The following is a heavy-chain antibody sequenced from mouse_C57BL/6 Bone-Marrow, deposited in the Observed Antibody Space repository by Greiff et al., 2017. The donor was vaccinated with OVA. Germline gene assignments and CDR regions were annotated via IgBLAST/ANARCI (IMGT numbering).Heavy chain of an antibody. D-gene: IGHD2-14*01. CDR3: AREGIRAWFAY. CDR1: GYSFTGYY. J-gene: IGHJ3*01. CDR2: INPSTGGT. Sequence: VHVKQSGPELVKPGASVKISCKASGYSFTGYYMNWVKQSPEKSLEWIGEINPSTGGTTYNQKFKAKATLTVDKSSSTAYMQLKSLTSEDSAVYYCAREGIRAWFAYWGQGTLVTVSA. V-gene: IGHV1-42*01.